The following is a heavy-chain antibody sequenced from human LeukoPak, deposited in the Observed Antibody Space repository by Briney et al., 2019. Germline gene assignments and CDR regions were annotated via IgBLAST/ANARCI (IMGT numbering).Heavy chain of an antibody. Sequence: GGSLRLSCAASGFTFSDYYMSWIRQAPGKGLEWVSYISSSGSTIYYADSVKGRFTISRDNAKNSLYLQMNSLRAEDTAVYYCARGRAYYDSIQDPVRGFDPWGQGTLVTVSS. CDR3: ARGRAYYDSIQDPVRGFDP. CDR1: GFTFSDYY. J-gene: IGHJ5*02. V-gene: IGHV3-11*01. D-gene: IGHD3-22*01. CDR2: ISSSGSTI.